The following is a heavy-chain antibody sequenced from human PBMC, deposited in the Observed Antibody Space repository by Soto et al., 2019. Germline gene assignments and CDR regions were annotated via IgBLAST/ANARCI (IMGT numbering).Heavy chain of an antibody. CDR1: GYKFIDYG. J-gene: IGHJ4*02. V-gene: IGHV1-18*01. Sequence: QVQLVQSEAEVKKPGASVKVSLKPYGYKFIDYGLSWVRQAPGQGLEWVGWISADNGNTDYAHKLQGRVTMTTGTSTRTAYMELSSLRFDDTAVYYSARRKYGVDTFDYWGQGSLVTVSS. CDR2: ISADNGNT. CDR3: ARRKYGVDTFDY. D-gene: IGHD2-8*01.